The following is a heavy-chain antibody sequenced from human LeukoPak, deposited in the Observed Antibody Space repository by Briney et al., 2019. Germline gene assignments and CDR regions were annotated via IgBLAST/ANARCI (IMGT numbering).Heavy chain of an antibody. D-gene: IGHD3-10*01. CDR1: GYRFSSFG. CDR2: ISAYNGDT. J-gene: IGHJ3*02. CDR3: ARDLSMVRGVIIGDAFDI. V-gene: IGHV1-18*01. Sequence: ASVKVSCKASGYRFSSFGINWMRQAPGQGLEWMGWISAYNGDTNYAQNLQGRVTMTTDTSTSTAYMDLRSLRSEDTAVYYCARDLSMVRGVIIGDAFDIWGQGTMVTVSS.